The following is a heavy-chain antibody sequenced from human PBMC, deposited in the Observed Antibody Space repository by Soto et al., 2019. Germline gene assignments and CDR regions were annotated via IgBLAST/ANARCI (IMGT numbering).Heavy chain of an antibody. CDR1: GYTFTSYG. Sequence: ASVKVSCKASGYTFTSYGISWVRQAPGQGLEWMGWISAYNGNTSYAQKLQGRVTMTTDTSTSTAYMELRSLRSDDTAVYYCARDPIAAAGEEYNWFDPWGQGTLVTVSS. CDR2: ISAYNGNT. J-gene: IGHJ5*02. CDR3: ARDPIAAAGEEYNWFDP. V-gene: IGHV1-18*01. D-gene: IGHD6-13*01.